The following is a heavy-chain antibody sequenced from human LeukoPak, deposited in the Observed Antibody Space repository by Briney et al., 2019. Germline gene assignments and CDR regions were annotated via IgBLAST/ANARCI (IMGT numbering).Heavy chain of an antibody. CDR1: GYTSTSYG. Sequence: ASVKVSCKASGYTSTSYGISWVREAPGQGLEWMGWISAYNGNTNYAQKLQGRVTMTTDTYTSTAYMELRSLKSADTAVYYCARRIVVVTTGPHLDFWLRGTIVSVSS. CDR2: ISAYNGNT. D-gene: IGHD3-22*01. J-gene: IGHJ4*02. V-gene: IGHV1-18*01. CDR3: ARRIVVVTTGPHLDF.